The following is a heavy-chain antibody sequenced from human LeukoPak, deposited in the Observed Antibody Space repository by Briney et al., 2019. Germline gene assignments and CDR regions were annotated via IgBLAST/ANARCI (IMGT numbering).Heavy chain of an antibody. CDR3: ARGIRMVRGVPPVYYFDY. CDR1: GYTFTSYD. CDR2: MNPNSGNT. J-gene: IGHJ4*02. Sequence: ASVKVSRKASGYTFTSYDINWVRQATGQGLEWMGWMNPNSGNTGYAQKFQGRVTMTRNTSISTAYMELSSLRSEDTAVYYCARGIRMVRGVPPVYYFDYWGQGTLVTVSS. D-gene: IGHD3-10*01. V-gene: IGHV1-8*01.